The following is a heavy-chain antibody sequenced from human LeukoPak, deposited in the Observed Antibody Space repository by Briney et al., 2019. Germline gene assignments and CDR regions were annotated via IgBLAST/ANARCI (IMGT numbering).Heavy chain of an antibody. D-gene: IGHD2-8*01. CDR3: ARSYCTNGVCYHFDC. CDR2: ISYDGSNK. J-gene: IGHJ4*02. Sequence: GGSLRLSCAASGFTFSSYAMHWVRQAPGKGLEWVAVISYDGSNKYYADSVEGRFTISRDNSKNTLYLQMNSLRAEDTAVYYCARSYCTNGVCYHFDCWGQGTLVTVSS. CDR1: GFTFSSYA. V-gene: IGHV3-30-3*01.